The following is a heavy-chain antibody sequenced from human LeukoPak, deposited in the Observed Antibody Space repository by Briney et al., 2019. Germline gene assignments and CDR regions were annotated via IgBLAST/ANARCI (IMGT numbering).Heavy chain of an antibody. Sequence: TSETLSLTCTVSGGSISSFYWTWIRQPPGKGLEWIGYIYYSGSTNYNPSLKSRVTISVDTSKNQFSLKLSSVTAADTAVYYCARGVVIAPQTFDYWGQGTLVTVSS. CDR1: GGSISSFY. D-gene: IGHD2-21*01. J-gene: IGHJ4*02. CDR2: IYYSGST. V-gene: IGHV4-59*01. CDR3: ARGVVIAPQTFDY.